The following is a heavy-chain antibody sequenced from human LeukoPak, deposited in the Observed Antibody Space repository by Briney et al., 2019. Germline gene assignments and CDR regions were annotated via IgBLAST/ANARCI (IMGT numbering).Heavy chain of an antibody. CDR3: AKKSGIAAAAPLDS. D-gene: IGHD6-13*01. V-gene: IGHV3-48*04. CDR1: GFTFSSYS. J-gene: IGHJ5*01. CDR2: ISSSSSTI. Sequence: GGSLRLSCAASGFTFSSYSMNWVRQAPGKGLEWVSYISSSSSTIYYADSVKGRFTISRDNAKNSLYLQMNSLRAEDTAVYYCAKKSGIAAAAPLDSWGQGTLVTVSS.